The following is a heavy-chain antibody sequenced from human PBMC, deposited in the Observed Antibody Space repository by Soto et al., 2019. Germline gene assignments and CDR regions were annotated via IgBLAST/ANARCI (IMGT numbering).Heavy chain of an antibody. Sequence: HVQLQPSGPGLVKPSQTLSLTCAISGDSVSSSSAAWNWIRQSPSRGLEWLGRTYYRSKWFNDYAVSVNSRIIVNPDTSKSQFSLELKSATPADTAVDYWAGGYDYSWFDPWGQGTRVIVSS. J-gene: IGHJ5*02. CDR2: TYYRSKWFN. V-gene: IGHV6-1*01. CDR1: GDSVSSSSAA. D-gene: IGHD5-12*01. CDR3: AGGYDYSWFDP.